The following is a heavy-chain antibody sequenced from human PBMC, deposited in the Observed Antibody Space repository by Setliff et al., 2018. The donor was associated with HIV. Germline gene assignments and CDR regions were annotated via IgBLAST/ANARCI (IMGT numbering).Heavy chain of an antibody. CDR3: ARGTTLNVVPDAFDI. J-gene: IGHJ3*02. V-gene: IGHV4-59*08. D-gene: IGHD4-17*01. CDR2: IYNSGNT. Sequence: ETLSLTCNVSGDSISNHYWNWTRQPPGKGLEWIATIYNSGNTVSNPSLKSRVTISVDTSKNQISLRLNSLTAADTAVYYCARGTTLNVVPDAFDIWGQGTMVTVSS. CDR1: GDSISNHY.